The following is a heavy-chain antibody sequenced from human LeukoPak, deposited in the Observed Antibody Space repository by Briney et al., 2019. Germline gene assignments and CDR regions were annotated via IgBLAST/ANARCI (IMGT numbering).Heavy chain of an antibody. J-gene: IGHJ6*02. D-gene: IGHD3-10*01. CDR1: GFIFSSYG. Sequence: GGSLRLSCAASGFIFSSYGMHWVRQAPGKGLEWVSAILGSGGGTYYADSVKGRFTISRDNSKNTLYLQMNSLRAEDTAVYYCATTPGAYYYYHMDVWGQGTTVTVSS. CDR2: ILGSGGGT. CDR3: ATTPGAYYYYHMDV. V-gene: IGHV3-23*01.